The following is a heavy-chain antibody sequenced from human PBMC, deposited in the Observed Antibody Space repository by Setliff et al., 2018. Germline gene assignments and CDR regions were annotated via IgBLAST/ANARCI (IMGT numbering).Heavy chain of an antibody. Sequence: GGSLRLSCAASGITIKNAWMTWVRQAPGKGLEWVGRIKSSTEDASTDLAAAVKGRFTMSRDDSRNTVYLQMSSLKSEDTALYFCATGPRDNRNFLNWLGSWGQGTLVTVSS. J-gene: IGHJ5*01. CDR1: GITIKNAW. CDR3: ATGPRDNRNFLNWLGS. V-gene: IGHV3-15*01. CDR2: IKSSTEDAST. D-gene: IGHD3-3*01.